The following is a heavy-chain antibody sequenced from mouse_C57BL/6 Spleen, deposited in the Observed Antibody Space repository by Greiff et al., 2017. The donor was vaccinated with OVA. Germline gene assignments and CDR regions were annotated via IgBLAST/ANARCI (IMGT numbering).Heavy chain of an antibody. CDR2: ISYSGST. D-gene: IGHD3-2*02. J-gene: IGHJ2*01. V-gene: IGHV3-1*01. CDR1: GYSFTSGYV. CDR3: ARGVRRGYFDY. Sequence: EVKLVESGPGMVKPSQSLSLSCTVTGYSFTSGYVWHWIRHFPGNKLEWMGFISYSGSTNYNPSLKSRISITHDTSKNHYFLKLKSGTTEDTATYYCARGVRRGYFDYWGQGTTLTVSS.